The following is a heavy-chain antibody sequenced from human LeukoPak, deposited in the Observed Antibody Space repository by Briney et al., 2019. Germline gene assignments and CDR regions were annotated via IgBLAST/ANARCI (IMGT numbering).Heavy chain of an antibody. Sequence: TLSLTCTVSGGSISSGGYSWSWIRQPPGKGLEWIGYIYHSGSTYYNPSLKSRVTISVDRSKNQFSLELSSVTAADTAVYYCARQSASWIQLWLGHFDYWGQGTLVTVSS. D-gene: IGHD5-18*01. CDR1: GGSISSGGYS. CDR2: IYHSGST. V-gene: IGHV4-30-2*01. CDR3: ARQSASWIQLWLGHFDY. J-gene: IGHJ4*02.